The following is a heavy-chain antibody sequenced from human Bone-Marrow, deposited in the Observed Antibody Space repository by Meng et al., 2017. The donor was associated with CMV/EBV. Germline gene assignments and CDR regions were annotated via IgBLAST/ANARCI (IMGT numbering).Heavy chain of an antibody. J-gene: IGHJ5*02. Sequence: GESLKISCAASGFTFSSYAMHWVRQAPGKGLEWVAVISYDGSNKYYADSVKGRFTISRDNSKNTLYLQMNSLRAEDTAVYYCARDWGKTWGQGTLVTVSS. CDR3: ARDWGKT. CDR1: GFTFSSYA. D-gene: IGHD3-16*01. V-gene: IGHV3-30*04. CDR2: ISYDGSNK.